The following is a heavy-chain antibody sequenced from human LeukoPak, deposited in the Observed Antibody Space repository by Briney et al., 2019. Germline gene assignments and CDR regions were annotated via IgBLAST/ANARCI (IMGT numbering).Heavy chain of an antibody. D-gene: IGHD3-16*01. CDR3: ARPNQRGRWFDP. V-gene: IGHV1-69*13. Sequence: SVKVSCKASGGTFSSYAISWVRQAPGQGLEWMGGIIPIFGTANYAQKFQGRVTITADESTSTAYMELSSLRSEDTAVHYCARPNQRGRWFDPWGQGTLVTVSS. CDR2: IIPIFGTA. CDR1: GGTFSSYA. J-gene: IGHJ5*02.